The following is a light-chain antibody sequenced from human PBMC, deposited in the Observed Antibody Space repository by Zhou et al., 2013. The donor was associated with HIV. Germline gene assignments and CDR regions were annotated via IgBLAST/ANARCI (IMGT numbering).Light chain of an antibody. Sequence: DIQMTQSPSSLSASVGDRVTITCRASQSISTYVNWYQQKPGQAPKLLIYAATTLHSGVPSRFSGRGSGTDFTLTINSLQPDDFTAYYCQQSFRTPYTFGGGTKLEIK. V-gene: IGKV1-39*01. J-gene: IGKJ4*01. CDR3: QQSFRTPYT. CDR1: QSISTY. CDR2: AAT.